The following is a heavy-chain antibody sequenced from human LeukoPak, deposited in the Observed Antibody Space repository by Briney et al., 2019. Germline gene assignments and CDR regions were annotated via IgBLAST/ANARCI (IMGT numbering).Heavy chain of an antibody. J-gene: IGHJ4*02. CDR1: GGSISSYP. CDR2: INYSGHT. Sequence: SETLSLTCSVSGGSISSYPWIWIPQSPGKGREWIGYINYSGHTNYNPSLKSRVTISIDPSKNQISMSLTSVTAADTAVYYCARVLQDYSASDYWGQGTLVTVSS. V-gene: IGHV4-59*01. CDR3: ARVLQDYSASDY. D-gene: IGHD4/OR15-4a*01.